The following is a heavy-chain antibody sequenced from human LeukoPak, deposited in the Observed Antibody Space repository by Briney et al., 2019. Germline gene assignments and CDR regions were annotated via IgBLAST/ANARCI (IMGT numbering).Heavy chain of an antibody. V-gene: IGHV4-34*01. D-gene: IGHD1-26*01. CDR1: GGSFSGYY. J-gene: IGHJ5*02. CDR2: INHSGST. CDR3: AREEEVVGATIRGDWFDP. Sequence: PSETLSLTCAVYGGSFSGYYWSWIRQPPGKGLEWIGEINHSGSTNYNPSLKSRVTISVDTSKDQSSLKLSSVTAADTAVYYCAREEEVVGATIRGDWFDPWGQGTLVTVSS.